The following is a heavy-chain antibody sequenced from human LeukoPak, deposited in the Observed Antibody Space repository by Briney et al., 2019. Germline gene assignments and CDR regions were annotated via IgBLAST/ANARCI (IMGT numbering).Heavy chain of an antibody. CDR1: GFTFRSYW. J-gene: IGHJ4*02. CDR2: IREDGSDK. CDR3: ARDDGIRTVDY. Sequence: PGGSLRLSCAASGFTFRSYWMSWVRQAPGKGLEWVANIREDGSDKYYVDSVKGRFTISRDNAKNSLYLQMSSLRVEDTAVYYCARDDGIRTVDYWGQGALVTVSS. V-gene: IGHV3-7*03. D-gene: IGHD5-18*01.